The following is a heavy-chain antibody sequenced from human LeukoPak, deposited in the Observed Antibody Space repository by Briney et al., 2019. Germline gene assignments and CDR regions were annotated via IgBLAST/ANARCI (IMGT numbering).Heavy chain of an antibody. CDR2: ISYDGSNK. Sequence: GGSLRLSCAASGFTFSSYAMHWVRQAPGKGLEWVAVISYDGSNKYYADSVKGRFTISRDNSKNTLYLQMNSLRAEDTAVYYCARVKPYYYGSGSYSAFDIWGQGTMVTVSS. CDR1: GFTFSSYA. D-gene: IGHD3-10*01. CDR3: ARVKPYYYGSGSYSAFDI. V-gene: IGHV3-30*04. J-gene: IGHJ3*02.